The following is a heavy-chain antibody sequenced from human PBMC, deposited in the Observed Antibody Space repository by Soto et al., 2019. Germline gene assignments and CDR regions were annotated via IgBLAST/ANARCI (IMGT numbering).Heavy chain of an antibody. CDR2: INPNRGGT. Sequence: GASVKVSCKASGYTFSDYYIHWVRRAPGQGLEWMGWINPNRGGTKYAQKFQGGVTMTRDTSITTAYMELSRLSSGDTAVYYCARDPATAKPEGVDFWGQGTLVTVSS. CDR3: ARDPATAKPEGVDF. CDR1: GYTFSDYY. D-gene: IGHD1-1*01. J-gene: IGHJ4*02. V-gene: IGHV1-2*02.